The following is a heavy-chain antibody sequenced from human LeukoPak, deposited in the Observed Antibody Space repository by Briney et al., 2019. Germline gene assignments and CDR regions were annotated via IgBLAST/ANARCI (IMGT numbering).Heavy chain of an antibody. D-gene: IGHD3-10*01. CDR3: ARPLGQLSSSYFDY. J-gene: IGHJ4*02. CDR2: IKQDGSEK. CDR1: GFTFSSYW. Sequence: GGSLRLSCAASGFTFSSYWMSWVRQAPGKGLEWVANIKQDGSEKYYVDSVKGRFTISRDNAKNSLYLQMNSLRAEDTALYYCARPLGQLSSSYFDYWGQGTLVTVSS. V-gene: IGHV3-7*03.